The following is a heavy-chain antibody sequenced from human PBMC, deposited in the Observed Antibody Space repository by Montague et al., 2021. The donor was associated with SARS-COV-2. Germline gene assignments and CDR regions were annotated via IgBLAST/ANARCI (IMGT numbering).Heavy chain of an antibody. V-gene: IGHV4-34*01. CDR3: ASVQGSCNYMRSYPFFDR. CDR1: GGSITGYS. J-gene: IGHJ5*02. D-gene: IGHD3-16*02. CDR2: ISYSGNT. Sequence: SETLSLTCSVYGGSITGYSWTWIRQPPGKGLEWIGDISYSGNTEYSPSLENRVTISVDTSKNQISLKLSSVTAADTAVYYCASVQGSCNYMRSYPFFDRWGQGTLVTVSS.